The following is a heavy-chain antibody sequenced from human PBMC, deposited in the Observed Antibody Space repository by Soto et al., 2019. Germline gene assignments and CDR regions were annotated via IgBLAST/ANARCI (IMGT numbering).Heavy chain of an antibody. CDR2: ISYDGSNK. J-gene: IGHJ6*02. Sequence: GGSLRLSCAASGFTFSSYAMHWVRQAPGKGLEWVAVISYDGSNKYYADSVKGRFTISRDNSKNTLYLQMNSLRAEDTAVYYCARAPRTMVRGGYYAMDVWGQGTMVTVSS. CDR1: GFTFSSYA. D-gene: IGHD3-10*01. CDR3: ARAPRTMVRGGYYAMDV. V-gene: IGHV3-30-3*01.